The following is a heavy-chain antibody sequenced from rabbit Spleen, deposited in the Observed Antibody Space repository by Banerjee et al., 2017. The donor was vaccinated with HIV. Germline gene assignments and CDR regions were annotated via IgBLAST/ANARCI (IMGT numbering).Heavy chain of an antibody. V-gene: IGHV1S45*01. J-gene: IGHJ4*01. CDR2: IDIGSSGSS. CDR1: GFDFSRSAW. Sequence: QEQLVESGGDLVKPGASLTLTCKASGFDFSRSAWICWVRQAPGKGLEWIACIDIGSSGSSYYASWAKGRFTISKTSSTTVTLQMTSLTAADTATYFCARDRPGRDNFDLWGPGTLVTVS. CDR3: ARDRPGRDNFDL. D-gene: IGHD3-1*01.